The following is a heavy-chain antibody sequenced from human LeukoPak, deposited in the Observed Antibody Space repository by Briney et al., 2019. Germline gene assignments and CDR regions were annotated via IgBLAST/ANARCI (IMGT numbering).Heavy chain of an antibody. CDR2: IYYSGNT. CDR3: ARGALLWFGDRMEYYFDY. CDR1: SGSITNYY. V-gene: IGHV4-59*01. J-gene: IGHJ4*02. D-gene: IGHD3-10*01. Sequence: SETLSLTCTVSSGSITNYYWSWIRQPPGKGLEWIGFIYYSGNTNYNPSLKSRVTISVDTSKNQFSLKLSSMTAADTAVYYCARGALLWFGDRMEYYFDYWGQGTLVTVSS.